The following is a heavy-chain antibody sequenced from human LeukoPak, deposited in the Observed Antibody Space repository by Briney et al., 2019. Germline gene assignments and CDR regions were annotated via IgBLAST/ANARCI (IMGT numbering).Heavy chain of an antibody. CDR3: ARDRNWGFDY. J-gene: IGHJ4*02. D-gene: IGHD7-27*01. Sequence: GGSLILSCAASGFTFSSYSMNWVRQAPGKGLEWISYITSSSSDISYADSVKGRFTISRDNAKNSLYLQMNSLRDEDTAVYYCARDRNWGFDYWGQGTLLTVSS. CDR1: GFTFSSYS. CDR2: ITSSSSDI. V-gene: IGHV3-48*02.